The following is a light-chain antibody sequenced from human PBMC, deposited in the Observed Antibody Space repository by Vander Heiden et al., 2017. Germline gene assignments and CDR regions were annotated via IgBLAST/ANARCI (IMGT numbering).Light chain of an antibody. V-gene: IGKV1-8*01. J-gene: IGKJ2*01. CDR1: QGISSY. CDR3: QQYYSYPYT. CDR2: AAS. Sequence: IRMTHSSSSLSASTGASVTITLRECQGISSYLAWYQQKPEKAPKLLIDAASTLQGEVASRCSGSGSGAGFTLTISCLQSEGFATYYWQQYYSYPYTFGQGTKLEIK.